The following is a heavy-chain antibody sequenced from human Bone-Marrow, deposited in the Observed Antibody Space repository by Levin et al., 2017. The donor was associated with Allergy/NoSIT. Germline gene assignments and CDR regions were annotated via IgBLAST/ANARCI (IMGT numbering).Heavy chain of an antibody. V-gene: IGHV3-72*01. J-gene: IGHJ4*02. CDR1: GFTFSDHY. Sequence: LSLTCAASGFTFSDHYMYWARQTPGKGLEWVGRISNKANSYTTEYAASVRGRFTISRDDSKLYLQRDSLKTEDTAVYYCLLSTFGYWGPGTLVTVAS. CDR3: LLSTFGY. CDR2: ISNKANSYTT.